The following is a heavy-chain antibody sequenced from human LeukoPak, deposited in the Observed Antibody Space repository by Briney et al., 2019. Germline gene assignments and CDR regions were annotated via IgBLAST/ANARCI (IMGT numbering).Heavy chain of an antibody. CDR3: ARFGDFKSIDY. Sequence: SETLSLTCAVYGGSFSGYYWSWIRQPPGEGLEWMGEINHSGSTNYNPSLKSRVTISVDTSKNQFSLKLSSVTAADTAVYYCARFGDFKSIDYWGQGTLVTVSS. J-gene: IGHJ4*02. CDR1: GGSFSGYY. V-gene: IGHV4-34*01. CDR2: INHSGST. D-gene: IGHD3-10*01.